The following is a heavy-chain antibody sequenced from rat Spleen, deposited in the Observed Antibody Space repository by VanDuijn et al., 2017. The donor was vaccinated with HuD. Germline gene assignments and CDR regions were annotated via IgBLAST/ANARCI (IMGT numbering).Heavy chain of an antibody. Sequence: EVQLVESGGGLVQPGRSLKLSCAASGFTFSNYGMHWIRQAPTKGLEWVASIGPNGGNTNYRDSVKGRFTISRDNGKSNLYLQMDSLRSEDTATYYCATDGYYDGYYHGPVLGVMDAWGQGASVTVSS. CDR2: IGPNGGNT. CDR3: ATDGYYDGYYHGPVLGVMDA. D-gene: IGHD1-12*03. V-gene: IGHV5-19*01. CDR1: GFTFSNYG. J-gene: IGHJ4*01.